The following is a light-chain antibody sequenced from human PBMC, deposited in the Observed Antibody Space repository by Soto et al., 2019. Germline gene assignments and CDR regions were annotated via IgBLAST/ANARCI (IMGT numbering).Light chain of an antibody. V-gene: IGLV3-21*01. Sequence: SYELTQPPSVSVAPGEKARISCGGNNIGSKGVHWYQQKPGQAPVLVIYSDTDLPPVIPERFSGSNSANMATLTISRVEAGDEADYYCQVWDSGSAHVLFGVGTKLTFL. J-gene: IGLJ2*01. CDR1: NIGSKG. CDR3: QVWDSGSAHVL. CDR2: SDT.